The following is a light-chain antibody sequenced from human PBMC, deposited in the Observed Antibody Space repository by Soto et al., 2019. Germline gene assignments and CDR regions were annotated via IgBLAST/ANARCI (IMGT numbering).Light chain of an antibody. V-gene: IGLV2-11*01. CDR3: CSYAGTYTRV. CDR2: DVN. CDR1: SSDVDNYNN. Sequence: QSALTQPRSVSWSPGQSVTISCTRTSSDVDNYNNVSWYQQHPGKAPKLLIYDVNKRPSGVPYRFSGSKSGNTASLTISGLQAGDEADYFCCSYAGTYTRVFGTGTKLTVL. J-gene: IGLJ1*01.